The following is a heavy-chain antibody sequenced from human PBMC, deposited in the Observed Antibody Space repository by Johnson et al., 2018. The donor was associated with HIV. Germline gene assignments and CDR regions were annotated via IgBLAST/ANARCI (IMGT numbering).Heavy chain of an antibody. V-gene: IGHV3-11*04. CDR2: ISGSGNAI. J-gene: IGHJ3*02. CDR1: RLTLSDSY. D-gene: IGHD3-16*01. Sequence: QVQLVESGGGLVKPGGSLRLSCVASRLTLSDSYMSWIRQAPGKGLEWVSYISGSGNAIYYADSVRGRFTISRDNAKNSLYLQMNSLRAEDTAVYYCATTRGSDTEPFDIWGQGTMVTVSS. CDR3: ATTRGSDTEPFDI.